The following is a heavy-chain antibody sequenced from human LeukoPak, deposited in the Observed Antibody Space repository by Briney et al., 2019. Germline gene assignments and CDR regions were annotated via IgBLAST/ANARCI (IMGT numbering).Heavy chain of an antibody. CDR1: GGSFSGYY. Sequence: SETLSLTCAVYGGSFSGYYWSWIRQPPGKGLEWIGEINHSGSTNYNPSLKSRVTISVDTSKNQFSLKLSSVTAADTAAYYCARGSIVVVPAASNWFDPWGQGTLVTVSS. CDR2: INHSGST. V-gene: IGHV4-34*01. CDR3: ARGSIVVVPAASNWFDP. D-gene: IGHD2-2*01. J-gene: IGHJ5*02.